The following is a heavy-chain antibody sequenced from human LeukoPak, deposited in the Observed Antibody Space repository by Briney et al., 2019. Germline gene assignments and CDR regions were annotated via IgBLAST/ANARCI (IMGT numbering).Heavy chain of an antibody. CDR2: ISVTGSSP. J-gene: IGHJ4*02. Sequence: GGSLRLSCAASGFTFIKHAMSWVRQAPGKGLEWVSGISVTGSSPYYADSVKGRFTIARDNSKNTLYLQMDSLRVEDTAVYYCLKEGDGYNLENYWGQGAWSSSPQ. CDR3: LKEGDGYNLENY. V-gene: IGHV3-23*01. D-gene: IGHD5-24*01. CDR1: GFTFIKHA.